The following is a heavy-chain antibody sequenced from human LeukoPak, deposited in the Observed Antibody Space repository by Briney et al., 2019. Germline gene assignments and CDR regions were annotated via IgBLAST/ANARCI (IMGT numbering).Heavy chain of an antibody. CDR2: INHSGST. CDR3: AGCGSGSYFGAFDI. J-gene: IGHJ3*02. V-gene: IGHV4-39*07. Sequence: PSETLSLTCTVSGGSISSSSYYWGWIRQPPGKGLEWIGEINHSGSTNYNPSLKSRVTISVDTSKNQFSLKLSSVTAADTAVYYCAGCGSGSYFGAFDIWGQGTMVTVSS. D-gene: IGHD3-10*01. CDR1: GGSISSSSYY.